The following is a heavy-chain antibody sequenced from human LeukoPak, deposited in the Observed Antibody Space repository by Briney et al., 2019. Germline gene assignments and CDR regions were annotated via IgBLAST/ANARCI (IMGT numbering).Heavy chain of an antibody. Sequence: PGGSLRLSCAASGFTFSSYAMSWVRQAPGKGLEWVSAISGSGGSTYYADSVKGRFTISRDNSKNTLYLQMNILRAEDTAVYYCAKADFNVAVAGTYDYWGQGTLVTVSS. J-gene: IGHJ4*02. D-gene: IGHD6-19*01. CDR2: ISGSGGST. CDR1: GFTFSSYA. CDR3: AKADFNVAVAGTYDY. V-gene: IGHV3-23*01.